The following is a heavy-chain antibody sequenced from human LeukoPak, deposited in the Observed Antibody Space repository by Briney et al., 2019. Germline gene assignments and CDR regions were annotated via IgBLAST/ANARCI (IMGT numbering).Heavy chain of an antibody. CDR3: ARGPRSIAAPDY. D-gene: IGHD6-6*01. CDR1: GYTFTSYD. J-gene: IGHJ4*02. CDR2: MNPNSGNT. V-gene: IGHV1-8*01. Sequence: ASVMVSCKASGYTFTSYDINWVRQATGQGLEWMGWMNPNSGNTGYAQKFQGRVTMTRNTSISTAYMELSSLRSEDTAVYYCARGPRSIAAPDYWGQGTLVTVSS.